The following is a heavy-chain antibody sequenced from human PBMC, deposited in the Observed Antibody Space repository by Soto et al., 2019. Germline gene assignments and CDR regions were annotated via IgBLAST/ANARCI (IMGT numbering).Heavy chain of an antibody. D-gene: IGHD3-22*01. V-gene: IGHV3-53*01. Sequence: PGGSLRLSCAASGFTVSINYMSWVRHAPGKGLEWVSVIYSGGSTYYADSVKGRFTISRDNSKNTLYLQMNSLRAEDTAVYYCAREYYDSSGYYRPYYYYGMDVWGQGTTVTVSS. J-gene: IGHJ6*02. CDR3: AREYYDSSGYYRPYYYYGMDV. CDR1: GFTVSINY. CDR2: IYSGGST.